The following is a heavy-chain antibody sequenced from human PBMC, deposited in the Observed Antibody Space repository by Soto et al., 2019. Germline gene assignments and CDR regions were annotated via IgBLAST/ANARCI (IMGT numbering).Heavy chain of an antibody. CDR1: GGSIRSGDYY. CDR2: IYYSGST. Sequence: LSLTCTVSGGSIRSGDYYWSWIRQPPGKGLEWIGYIYYSGSTYYNPSLKSRVTISVDTSKNQFSLNVTSVTAADTAVYFCARGRYCLTGRCFPNWFDSWGRGALVTVSS. J-gene: IGHJ5*01. D-gene: IGHD7-27*01. V-gene: IGHV4-30-4*01. CDR3: ARGRYCLTGRCFPNWFDS.